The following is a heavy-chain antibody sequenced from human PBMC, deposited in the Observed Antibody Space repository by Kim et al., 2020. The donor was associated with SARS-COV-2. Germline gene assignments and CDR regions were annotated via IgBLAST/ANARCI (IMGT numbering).Heavy chain of an antibody. CDR3: ARLAKSAERYFDL. CDR2: IYYSGNT. Sequence: SETLSLTCSVSGGSISSSGHFWAWIRQPPGKGLEWIGMIYYSGNTFYSPSLRSRVTISVDTSKNQFSLKLSSVTAADTAVYYCARLAKSAERYFDLWGRGTLVTVSS. J-gene: IGHJ2*01. CDR1: GGSISSSGHF. V-gene: IGHV4-39*01.